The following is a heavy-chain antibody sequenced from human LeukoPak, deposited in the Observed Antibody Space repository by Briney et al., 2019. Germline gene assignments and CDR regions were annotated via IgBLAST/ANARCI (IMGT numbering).Heavy chain of an antibody. J-gene: IGHJ5*02. CDR3: ARDDCSSISCYHNWFDP. CDR2: IKQDGSEK. V-gene: IGHV3-7*01. CDR1: GFTFSSFW. D-gene: IGHD2-2*01. Sequence: GGSLRLSCAASGFTFSSFWMSWVRQAPGKGLEWVANIKQDGSEKYYVDSVKGRFTISRDNAKNSLYLQMNSLRAEDTAVYYCARDDCSSISCYHNWFDPWGQGTLVTVSS.